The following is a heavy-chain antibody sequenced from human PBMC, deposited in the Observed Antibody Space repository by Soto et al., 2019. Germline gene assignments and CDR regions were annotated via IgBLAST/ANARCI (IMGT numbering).Heavy chain of an antibody. CDR1: GGSISSGGYY. D-gene: IGHD3-3*01. CDR3: AREDRFLEWLGWFDP. J-gene: IGHJ5*02. CDR2: IYYSGSN. V-gene: IGHV4-31*03. Sequence: QVQLQESGPGLVKPSQTLSLTCTVSGGSISSGGYYWSWIRQHPGKGLEWIGYIYYSGSNYYNPSLKSRVTISVDTSKNQFSLKLSSVTAADTAVYYCAREDRFLEWLGWFDPWGQGTLVTVSS.